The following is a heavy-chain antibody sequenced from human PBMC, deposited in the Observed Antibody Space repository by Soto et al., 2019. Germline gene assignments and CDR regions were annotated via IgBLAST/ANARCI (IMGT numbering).Heavy chain of an antibody. CDR3: ALHIAVAGTLGYYYGMDV. Sequence: SETLSLTCTVSGGSISSGGYYWSWIRQHPGKGPEWIGYIYYSGSTYYNPSLKSRVTISVDTSKNQFSLKLSSVTAADTAVYYCALHIAVAGTLGYYYGMDVWGQGTTVTVS. CDR2: IYYSGST. J-gene: IGHJ6*02. V-gene: IGHV4-31*03. D-gene: IGHD6-19*01. CDR1: GGSISSGGYY.